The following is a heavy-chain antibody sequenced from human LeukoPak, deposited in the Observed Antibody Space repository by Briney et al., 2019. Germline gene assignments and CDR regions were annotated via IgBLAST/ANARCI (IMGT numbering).Heavy chain of an antibody. V-gene: IGHV3-7*03. CDR1: GFTFSSYW. D-gene: IGHD3-16*01. Sequence: GGSLRLSCAASGFTFSSYWMSWVRQAPGKGLEWVANIKQDGSEKYYVDSVKGRFTISRDNAKNSLYLQMNSLRAEDTAVYYCAPSYRSGVIHDFQHWGQGTLVTVSS. CDR3: APSYRSGVIHDFQH. J-gene: IGHJ1*01. CDR2: IKQDGSEK.